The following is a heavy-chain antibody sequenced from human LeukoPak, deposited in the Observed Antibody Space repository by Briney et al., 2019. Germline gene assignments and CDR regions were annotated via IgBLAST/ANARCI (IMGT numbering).Heavy chain of an antibody. V-gene: IGHV3-7*01. CDR1: GFTFSSYW. Sequence: PGGSLRLSCAASGFTFSSYWMSWVRQAPGKGLEWVANTREDGSEKYYVDSVKGRFTISRDNAKNSLYLQMNSLRAEDTAVYYCARDLAGHYYGSGSSFDYWGQGTLVTVSS. CDR2: TREDGSEK. J-gene: IGHJ4*02. D-gene: IGHD3-10*01. CDR3: ARDLAGHYYGSGSSFDY.